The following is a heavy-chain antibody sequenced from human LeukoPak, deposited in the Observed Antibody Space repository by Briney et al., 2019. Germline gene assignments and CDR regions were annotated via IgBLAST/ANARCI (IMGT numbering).Heavy chain of an antibody. CDR2: ISGSGGST. CDR1: GFTFSSYA. J-gene: IGHJ4*02. D-gene: IGHD2-2*01. Sequence: PGGSLRLSCAASGFTFSSYAMSWVRQAPGKGLEWVSAISGSGGSTYYADSVKGRFTISRDNSKNTLYLQMNSLRAEDTAVYYCAKHLLGYCSSNSCRSPFDYWGQGTLVTVSS. CDR3: AKHLLGYCSSNSCRSPFDY. V-gene: IGHV3-23*01.